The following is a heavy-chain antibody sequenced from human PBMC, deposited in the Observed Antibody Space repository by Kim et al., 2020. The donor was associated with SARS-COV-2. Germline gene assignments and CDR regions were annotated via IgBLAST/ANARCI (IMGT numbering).Heavy chain of an antibody. CDR3: ASEYIAARPPFDY. V-gene: IGHV4-39*01. J-gene: IGHJ4*02. D-gene: IGHD6-6*01. Sequence: SNQSLKSRVTISVDTSKNQFSLKLSSVTAADTAVYYCASEYIAARPPFDYWGQGTLVTVSS.